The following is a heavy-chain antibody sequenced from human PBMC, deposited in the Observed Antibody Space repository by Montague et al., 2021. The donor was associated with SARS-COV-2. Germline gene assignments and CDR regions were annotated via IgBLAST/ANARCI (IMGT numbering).Heavy chain of an antibody. J-gene: IGHJ6*03. CDR3: ARLGDGIVPSPILGLGPYYSFYYMDV. D-gene: IGHD2-2*02. CDR2: ISQGGNT. CDR1: GGSFSGYY. V-gene: IGHV4-34*01. Sequence: SETLSLTCAVYGGSFSGYYWSWIRQPPGKGLEWIGEISQGGNTKYNPSLQSRVPISLDTSRNQFSLKVSSVTAADTAIYYCARLGDGIVPSPILGLGPYYSFYYMDVWGKGTTVTVSS.